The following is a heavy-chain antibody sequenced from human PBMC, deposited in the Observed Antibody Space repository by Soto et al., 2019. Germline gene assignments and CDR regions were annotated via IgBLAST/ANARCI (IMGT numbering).Heavy chain of an antibody. D-gene: IGHD3-3*01. CDR2: ISGSGGST. J-gene: IGHJ6*02. V-gene: IGHV3-23*01. Sequence: GVLRLSCAASGFTFSSYAMSWVRQAPGKGLEWVSAISGSGGSTYYADSVKGRFTISRDNSKNTLYLQMNSLRAEDTAVYYCAKNRSDFWSGYSGVYYYYRLDVWGQGTTVTVSS. CDR3: AKNRSDFWSGYSGVYYYYRLDV. CDR1: GFTFSSYA.